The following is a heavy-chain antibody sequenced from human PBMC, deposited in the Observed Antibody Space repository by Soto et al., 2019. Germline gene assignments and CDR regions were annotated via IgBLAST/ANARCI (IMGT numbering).Heavy chain of an antibody. D-gene: IGHD3-3*01. CDR1: GFTFSNAW. V-gene: IGHV3-15*01. Sequence: EVQLVESGGGLVKPGGSLRLSCVASGFTFSNAWMSWVRQAPGKGLEWVGRIKSKTDGGTTDYAAPVKGRFTISRDDSKNTLYLQMNSLKTEDTAVYYCTTHLYDFWRRGNAFDIWGQGTMVTVSS. J-gene: IGHJ3*02. CDR3: TTHLYDFWRRGNAFDI. CDR2: IKSKTDGGTT.